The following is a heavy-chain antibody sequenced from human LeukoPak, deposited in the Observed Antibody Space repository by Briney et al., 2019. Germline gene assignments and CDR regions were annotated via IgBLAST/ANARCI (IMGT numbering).Heavy chain of an antibody. CDR3: ARDHDRGYCSGGSCYSFDY. CDR1: GYTFTGYY. V-gene: IGHV1-2*02. CDR2: INPNSGGT. Sequence: ASVKVSCKASGYTFTGYYMHWVRQAPGQGGEWMGWINPNSGGTKYAQKFQGRVTINRDTAISKAYMELSSLRSDHTAVYYCARDHDRGYCSGGSCYSFDYWGQGTLVTVSS. D-gene: IGHD2-15*01. J-gene: IGHJ4*02.